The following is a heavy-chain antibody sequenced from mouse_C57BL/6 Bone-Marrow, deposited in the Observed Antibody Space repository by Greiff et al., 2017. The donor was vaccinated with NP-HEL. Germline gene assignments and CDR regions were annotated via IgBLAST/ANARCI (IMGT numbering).Heavy chain of an antibody. V-gene: IGHV6-6*01. CDR2: IRNKANNHAT. J-gene: IGHJ4*01. CDR3: TRPLLLRYYYAMDY. CDR1: GFTFSDAW. Sequence: EVKVVESGGGLVQPGGSMKLSCAASGFTFSDAWMDWVRQSPEKGLEWVAEIRNKANNHATYYAESVTGRFTISRDDSKSSVYLQMNSVRAEDTGIYYCTRPLLLRYYYAMDYWGQGTSVTVSS. D-gene: IGHD1-1*01.